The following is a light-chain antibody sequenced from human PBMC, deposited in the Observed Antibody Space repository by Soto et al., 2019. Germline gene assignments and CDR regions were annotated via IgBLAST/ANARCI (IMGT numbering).Light chain of an antibody. CDR2: DAS. CDR3: QQRSSWLT. Sequence: EIVLTPSPATLSLSPVERATLSCRASQSVSTYLAWYQQKPGQAPRLLIYDASNRATGIPARFSGSGSGTDFTLTISSLEPEDFAVYYCQQRSSWLTFGGGTKVDIK. V-gene: IGKV3-11*01. J-gene: IGKJ4*01. CDR1: QSVSTY.